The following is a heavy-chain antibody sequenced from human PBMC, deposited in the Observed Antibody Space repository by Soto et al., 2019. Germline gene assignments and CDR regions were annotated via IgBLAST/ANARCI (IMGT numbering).Heavy chain of an antibody. CDR3: ATIFIRRLDY. CDR1: GFTFSDYA. D-gene: IGHD2-21*01. CDR2: ITGSGGST. J-gene: IGHJ4*02. Sequence: PGGSLRLSCAASGFTFSDYAMTWVRQPPGMGLEWVSSITGSGGSTYYADSVKGRFTISRDNSKNTLYLQMNSLGAEDTAVYYCATIFIRRLDYWGQGTLVTVSS. V-gene: IGHV3-23*01.